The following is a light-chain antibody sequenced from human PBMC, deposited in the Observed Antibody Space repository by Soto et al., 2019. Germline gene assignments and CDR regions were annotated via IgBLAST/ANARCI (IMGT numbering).Light chain of an antibody. CDR1: QSVSSSY. CDR2: GAS. CDR3: QQYVSAPNT. J-gene: IGKJ2*01. V-gene: IGKV3-20*01. Sequence: EIVLTQSPGTLYLSPGERATLSCRASQSVSSSYLAWYQQKPGQAPRLLIYGASSRATGIPDRFSGSGAGKDVTLTISRLEPEDFAVYYFQQYVSAPNTVGQGTKLEIK.